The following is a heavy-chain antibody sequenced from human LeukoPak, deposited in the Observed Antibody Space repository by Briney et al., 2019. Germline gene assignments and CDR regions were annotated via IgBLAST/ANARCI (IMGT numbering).Heavy chain of an antibody. CDR3: AKDPWRRAAAGTNYFDY. D-gene: IGHD6-13*01. V-gene: IGHV3-30*18. Sequence: PGGSLRLSCAASGFTFSSYGMHWVRQAPGKGLEWVAVISYDGSNKYYADSVKGRSTISRDNSKNTLYLQMNSLRAEDTAVYYCAKDPWRRAAAGTNYFDYWGQGTLVTVSS. J-gene: IGHJ4*02. CDR2: ISYDGSNK. CDR1: GFTFSSYG.